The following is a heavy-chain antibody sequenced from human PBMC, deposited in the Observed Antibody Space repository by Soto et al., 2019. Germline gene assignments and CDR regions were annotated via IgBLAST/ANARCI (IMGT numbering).Heavy chain of an antibody. CDR1: GFTFSSYS. D-gene: IGHD6-6*01. CDR3: ARDGYSSSSYSYYYYGMDV. J-gene: IGHJ6*02. Sequence: LRLSCAASGFTFSSYSMNWVRQAPGKGLEWVSYISSGSTTIYYADSVKGRFTISRDNAKNSLYLQMNSLRDEDTAVYYCARDGYSSSSYSYYYYGMDVWGQGTTVTVSS. V-gene: IGHV3-48*02. CDR2: ISSGSTTI.